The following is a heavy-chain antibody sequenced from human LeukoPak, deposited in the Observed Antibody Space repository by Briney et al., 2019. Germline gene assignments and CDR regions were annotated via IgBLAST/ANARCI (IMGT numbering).Heavy chain of an antibody. Sequence: ASVKVSCKASGGTFSSYAISWVRQAPGQGLEWMGGIIPIFGTANYAQKFQGRVTITADESTSTAYMELSSLRSEDTAVYYCAGVEFRKSRTYYYDSSGYYYGYWGQGTLVTVSS. CDR1: GGTFSSYA. J-gene: IGHJ4*02. D-gene: IGHD3-22*01. CDR2: IIPIFGTA. CDR3: AGVEFRKSRTYYYDSSGYYYGY. V-gene: IGHV1-69*13.